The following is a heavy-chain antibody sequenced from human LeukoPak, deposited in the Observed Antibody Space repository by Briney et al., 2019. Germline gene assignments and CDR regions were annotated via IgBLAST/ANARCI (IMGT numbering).Heavy chain of an antibody. CDR1: GFTFSSYD. D-gene: IGHD2-15*01. Sequence: GGSLRLSCAASGFTFSSYDMSWVRQAPGKGLEWVSTISGSSGSTYYADSVKGRFTISRDNSKNMLFLQMNSLRAEDTALYYCAKDFGSGGGFDCWGQGTLVTVSS. V-gene: IGHV3-23*01. CDR3: AKDFGSGGGFDC. J-gene: IGHJ4*02. CDR2: ISGSSGST.